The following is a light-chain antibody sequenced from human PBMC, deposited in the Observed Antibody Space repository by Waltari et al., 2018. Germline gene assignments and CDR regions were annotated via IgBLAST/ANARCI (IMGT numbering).Light chain of an antibody. V-gene: IGKV1-33*01. Sequence: DIQVTQSPSSLSASVGDRVTTTCQASTDISNYLNWYQQKPGKAPKLLIYDTSHLQTGVPSRFSGTGGGTDFTCTISSLQPEDIATYYCQQYENFPVTFGQGTRLEIK. J-gene: IGKJ5*01. CDR2: DTS. CDR1: TDISNY. CDR3: QQYENFPVT.